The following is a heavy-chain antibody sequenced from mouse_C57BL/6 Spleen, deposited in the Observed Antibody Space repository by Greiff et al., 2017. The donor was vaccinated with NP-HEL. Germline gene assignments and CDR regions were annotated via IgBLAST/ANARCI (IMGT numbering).Heavy chain of an antibody. CDR2: IWSGGST. D-gene: IGHD2-4*01. V-gene: IGHV2-2*01. Sequence: QVQLQQSGPGLVQPSQSLSITCTVSGFSLTSYGVHWVRQSPGKGLEWLGVIWSGGSTDYNAAFISRLSISKDNSKSQVFFKMNSLQADDTAIYYCARKWGYDYDEGWYFDVWGTGTTVTVSS. J-gene: IGHJ1*03. CDR1: GFSLTSYG. CDR3: ARKWGYDYDEGWYFDV.